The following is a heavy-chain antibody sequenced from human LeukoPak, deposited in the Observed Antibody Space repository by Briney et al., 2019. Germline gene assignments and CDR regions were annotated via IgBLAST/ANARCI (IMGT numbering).Heavy chain of an antibody. Sequence: GGSLRLSCAASGFTFSSYGMHWVRQAPGKGLEWVAFIRYDGSNKYYADSVKGRFTISRDNSKNTLYLQMNSLRAEDTAVHYCAKEPYDSSGYYFFSTDYWGQGTLVTVSS. D-gene: IGHD3-22*01. CDR2: IRYDGSNK. CDR3: AKEPYDSSGYYFFSTDY. V-gene: IGHV3-30*02. CDR1: GFTFSSYG. J-gene: IGHJ4*02.